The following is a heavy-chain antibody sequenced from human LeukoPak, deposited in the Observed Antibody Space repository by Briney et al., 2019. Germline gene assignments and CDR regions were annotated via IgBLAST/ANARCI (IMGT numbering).Heavy chain of an antibody. D-gene: IGHD2-2*03. CDR2: ISGSGGST. CDR1: GFTFSSYA. CDR3: AKSGYCSSTSCRPFDY. Sequence: GGSLRLSCAASGFTFSSYAMSWVRQAPGKGLECVSAISGSGGSTYYADSVKGRFTISRANCTNTLYLQMNSLRAEDTAVYSCAKSGYCSSTSCRPFDYWGQGNLVTVSS. J-gene: IGHJ4*02. V-gene: IGHV3-23*01.